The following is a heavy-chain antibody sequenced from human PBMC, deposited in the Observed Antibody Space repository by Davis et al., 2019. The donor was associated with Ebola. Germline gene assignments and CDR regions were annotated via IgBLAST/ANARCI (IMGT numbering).Heavy chain of an antibody. V-gene: IGHV3-21*01. J-gene: IGHJ4*01. D-gene: IGHD2/OR15-2a*01. Sequence: YADSLNGRFTVSRDNAKNSLYLQLHSLRAEDTAIYYCARDFYQAVGSSGFDAWGQGTLVTVSS. CDR3: ARDFYQAVGSSGFDA.